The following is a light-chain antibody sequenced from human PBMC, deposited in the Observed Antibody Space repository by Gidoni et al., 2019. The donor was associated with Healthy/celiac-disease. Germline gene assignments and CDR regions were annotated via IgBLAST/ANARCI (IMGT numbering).Light chain of an antibody. CDR1: SSDVAGYNS. V-gene: IGLV2-14*01. CDR3: CSYTSSSTLVV. CDR2: DVS. J-gene: IGLJ2*01. Sequence: QSALTQPASVSGSPGQSITISCTGTSSDVAGYNSVSWYQQHPGKAPKLMIYDVSNRPSGVSNRFSGSKSGNTASLTISGLQAEDEADYYCCSYTSSSTLVVFGGGTKLTVL.